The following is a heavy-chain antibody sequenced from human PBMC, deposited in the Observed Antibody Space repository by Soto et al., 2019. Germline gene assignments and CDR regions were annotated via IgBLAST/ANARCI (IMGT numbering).Heavy chain of an antibody. V-gene: IGHV4-4*02. CDR3: ARDRGIAVAGTAFFDY. Sequence: PSETLSLTCAVSGGSISSSNWWSWVRQPPGKGLEWIGEIYHSGSTNYSPSLKSRVTISVDKSKNQFSLKLSSVTAADTAVYYCARDRGIAVAGTAFFDYWGQGTLVTVSS. J-gene: IGHJ4*02. CDR2: IYHSGST. CDR1: GGSISSSNW. D-gene: IGHD6-19*01.